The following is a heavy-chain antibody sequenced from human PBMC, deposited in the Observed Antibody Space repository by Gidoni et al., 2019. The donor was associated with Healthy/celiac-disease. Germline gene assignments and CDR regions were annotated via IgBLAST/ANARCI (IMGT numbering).Heavy chain of an antibody. D-gene: IGHD2-2*01. V-gene: IGHV3-64*01. J-gene: IGHJ4*02. CDR3: ARGGDIVVVPAAALGN. CDR2: ISSNGGST. CDR1: GFTFSSYA. Sequence: EVQLVESGGGLVQPGGSLRRPCAASGFTFSSYAMHWVRQAPGKGLEYVSAISSNGGSTYYANSVKGRFTISRDNSKNTLYLQMGSLRAEDMAVYYCARGGDIVVVPAAALGNWGQGTLVTVSS.